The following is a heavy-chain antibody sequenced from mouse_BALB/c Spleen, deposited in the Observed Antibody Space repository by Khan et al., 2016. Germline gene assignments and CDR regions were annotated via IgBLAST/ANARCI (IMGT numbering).Heavy chain of an antibody. D-gene: IGHD2-2*01. CDR1: EFDFSRYW. J-gene: IGHJ2*01. CDR2: INPDSSTI. V-gene: IGHV4-1*02. CDR3: ARQGDYGYDVY. Sequence: EVKLLESGGGLVQPGGSLKLSCAASEFDFSRYWMSWVRQAPGKGLEWIGEINPDSSTINYTPSLKDKFIISRDNAKNTLYLKMSKVRSEDTALYYCARQGDYGYDVYWGQGTTLTVSS.